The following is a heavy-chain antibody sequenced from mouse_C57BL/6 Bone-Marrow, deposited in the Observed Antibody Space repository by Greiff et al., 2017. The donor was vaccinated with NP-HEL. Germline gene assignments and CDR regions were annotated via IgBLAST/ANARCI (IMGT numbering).Heavy chain of an antibody. CDR3: AREVVATRHFDV. CDR1: GYTFTSYW. J-gene: IGHJ1*03. CDR2: INPSNGGT. Sequence: QVQLKQPGTELVKPGASVKLSCKASGYTFTSYWMHWVKQRPGQGLEWIGNINPSNGGTNYNEKFKSKATLTVDKSSSTAYMQLSSLTSEDSAVYYCAREVVATRHFDVWGTGTTVTVSS. D-gene: IGHD1-1*02. V-gene: IGHV1-53*01.